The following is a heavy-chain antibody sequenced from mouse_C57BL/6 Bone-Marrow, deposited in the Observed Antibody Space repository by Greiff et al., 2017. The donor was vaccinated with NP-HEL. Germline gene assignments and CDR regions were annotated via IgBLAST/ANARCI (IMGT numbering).Heavy chain of an antibody. D-gene: IGHD2-5*01. CDR1: GFTFSSYA. J-gene: IGHJ4*01. Sequence: EVKLEESGGGLVKPGGSLKLSCAASGFTFSSYAMSWVRQTPEKRLEWVATISDGGSYTYYPDNVKGRFPISRDNAKNNLYLQMSHLKSEDTAMYYCARDYSSHYYAMDYWGQGTSVTVSS. CDR2: ISDGGSYT. V-gene: IGHV5-4*01. CDR3: ARDYSSHYYAMDY.